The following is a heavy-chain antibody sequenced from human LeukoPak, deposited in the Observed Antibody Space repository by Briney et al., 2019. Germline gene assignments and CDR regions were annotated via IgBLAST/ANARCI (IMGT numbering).Heavy chain of an antibody. CDR1: GYTFTSYA. Sequence: GASVKVSCKASGYTFTSYAMHWVRQAPGQRLEWMGWINAGNGNTKYSQKFQGRVTITADESTSTAYMELSSLRSEDTAVYYCARSYCSSTSCYYYYYMDVWGKGTTVTVSS. CDR3: ARSYCSSTSCYYYYYMDV. V-gene: IGHV1-3*01. CDR2: INAGNGNT. J-gene: IGHJ6*03. D-gene: IGHD2-2*01.